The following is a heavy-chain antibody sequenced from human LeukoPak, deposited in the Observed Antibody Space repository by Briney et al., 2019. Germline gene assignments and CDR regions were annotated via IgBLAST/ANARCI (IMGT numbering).Heavy chain of an antibody. V-gene: IGHV1-18*01. D-gene: IGHD2-15*01. CDR3: ARDIVVVVAASLRFDY. CDR2: ISAYNGNT. Sequence: ASVKVSCKASGYTFTSYGISWVRQAPGQGLEWMGWISAYNGNTNYAQKLQGRVTMTTDTSTSTAYMELRSLRSDDTAVYYCARDIVVVVAASLRFDYWGQGTLVTVSS. J-gene: IGHJ4*02. CDR1: GYTFTSYG.